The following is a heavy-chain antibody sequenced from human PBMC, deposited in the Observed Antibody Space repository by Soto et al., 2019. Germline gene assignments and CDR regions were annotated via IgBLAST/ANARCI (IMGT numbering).Heavy chain of an antibody. J-gene: IGHJ6*03. Sequence: PSETLSLTCAVYGGSFSGYYWSWIRQPPGKGLEWIGEINHSGSTNYNPSLKSRVTISVDTSKNTLYLQMNSLRAEDTAVYYCAKDLQDGDYYYYYMDVWGKGTTVTVSS. D-gene: IGHD4-17*01. CDR2: INHSGST. CDR1: GGSFSGYY. CDR3: AKDLQDGDYYYYYMDV. V-gene: IGHV4-34*01.